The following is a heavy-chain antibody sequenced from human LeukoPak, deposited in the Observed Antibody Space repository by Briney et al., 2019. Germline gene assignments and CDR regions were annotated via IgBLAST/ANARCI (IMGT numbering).Heavy chain of an antibody. V-gene: IGHV3-7*01. CDR1: GFTFSSYW. J-gene: IGHJ4*02. Sequence: GGSLRLSCAASGFTFSSYWMSWVRQAPGKGLEWVANIKQDGSEKYYVDSVKGRFTISRDNAKNSLYLQMNSLRAEDTAVYYCARVVWGKEITTFGVFTTYYFDYWGQGTLVTVSS. CDR3: ARVVWGKEITTFGVFTTYYFDY. D-gene: IGHD3-3*01. CDR2: IKQDGSEK.